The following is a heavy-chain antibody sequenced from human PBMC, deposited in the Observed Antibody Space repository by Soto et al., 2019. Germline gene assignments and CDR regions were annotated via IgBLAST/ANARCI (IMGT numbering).Heavy chain of an antibody. J-gene: IGHJ6*02. CDR3: ARVSCSSTSCYYYYGMDV. D-gene: IGHD2-2*01. CDR2: ISSSSSYI. Sequence: RESLPLSCASSVFTVSINYMSWVRQAPGKGLEWVSSISSSSSYIYYADSVKGRFTISRDNAKNSLYLQMNSLRAEDTAVYYCARVSCSSTSCYYYYGMDVWGQGTTVTVSS. V-gene: IGHV3-21*01. CDR1: VFTVSINY.